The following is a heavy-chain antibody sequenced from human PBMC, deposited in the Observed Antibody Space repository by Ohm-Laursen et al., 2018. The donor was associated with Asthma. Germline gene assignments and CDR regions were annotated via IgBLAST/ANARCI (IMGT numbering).Heavy chain of an antibody. J-gene: IGHJ5*02. CDR2: IWYDGSNK. D-gene: IGHD3-10*01. CDR1: GFTFNSYG. V-gene: IGHV3-33*08. CDR3: AIVDTPNNHPYDYGSGSYYTFGS. Sequence: SLRLSCATSGFTFNSYGMHWVRQAPDRGLEGGALIWYDGSNKYYAGPVRCRFTISRDNSKNTLYLLMNSLKDEDTAVYYCAIVDTPNNHPYDYGSGSYYTFGSWGQGTLVTVSS.